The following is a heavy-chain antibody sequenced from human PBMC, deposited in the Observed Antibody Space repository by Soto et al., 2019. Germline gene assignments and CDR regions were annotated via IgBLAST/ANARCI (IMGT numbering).Heavy chain of an antibody. J-gene: IGHJ5*02. CDR3: ARDGYYDSSGYYNWFDP. V-gene: IGHV1-69*13. CDR1: GYTFTSYG. CDR2: ISHIFGTA. Sequence: SVKVSCKASGYTFTSYGISWVRQAPGQGLEWMGGISHIFGTANYAQKFQGRVTITADESTSTAYMELSSLRSEDTAVYYCARDGYYDSSGYYNWFDPWGQGTLVTVSS. D-gene: IGHD3-22*01.